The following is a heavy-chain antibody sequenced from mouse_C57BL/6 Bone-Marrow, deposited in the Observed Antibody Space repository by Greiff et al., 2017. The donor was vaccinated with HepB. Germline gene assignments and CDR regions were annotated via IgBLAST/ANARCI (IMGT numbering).Heavy chain of an antibody. CDR1: GFTFTDYY. CDR3: ARYLFCSNFYYFDY. V-gene: IGHV7-3*01. Sequence: EVKLMESGGGLVQPGGSLSLSCAASGFTFTDYYMSWVRQPPGKALEWVGFIRNKANGYTTEYSASVKGRFTISRDNSQSILYLQMNALRAEDSATYYCARYLFCSNFYYFDYWGQGTTLTVSS. D-gene: IGHD2-5*01. J-gene: IGHJ2*01. CDR2: IRNKANGYTT.